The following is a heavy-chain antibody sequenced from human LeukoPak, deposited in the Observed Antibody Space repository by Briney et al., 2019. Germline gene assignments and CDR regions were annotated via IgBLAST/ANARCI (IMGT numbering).Heavy chain of an antibody. D-gene: IGHD6-6*01. CDR2: IYYSGST. CDR3: ARESTFEYSSSWFDY. V-gene: IGHV4-39*07. CDR1: GGSISSSSYY. Sequence: SETLYLTCTVSGGSISSSSYYWGWIRQPPGKGLEWIGSIYYSGSTYYNPSLKSQVTISVDTSKNQFSLKLSSVTAADTAVYYCARESTFEYSSSWFDYWGQGTLVTVSS. J-gene: IGHJ4*02.